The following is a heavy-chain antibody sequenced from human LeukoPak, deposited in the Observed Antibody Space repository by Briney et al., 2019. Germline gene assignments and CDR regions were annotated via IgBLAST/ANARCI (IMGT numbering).Heavy chain of an antibody. D-gene: IGHD5-12*01. CDR1: GGSISSGVSY. J-gene: IGHJ3*01. CDR3: ARDYRFDSGYDLLDAFDV. V-gene: IGHV4-31*03. Sequence: SQTLSLTCTVSGGSISSGVSYWSWIRQHPGKGLEWIAYIYYSGSSSYNPSLKSRVTISVDTSKNQFSLKLSSVTAADTAVYYSARDYRFDSGYDLLDAFDVWGQGTMVTVSS. CDR2: IYYSGSS.